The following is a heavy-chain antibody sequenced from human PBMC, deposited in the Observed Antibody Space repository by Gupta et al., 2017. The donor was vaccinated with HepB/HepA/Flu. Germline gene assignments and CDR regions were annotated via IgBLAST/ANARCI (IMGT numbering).Heavy chain of an antibody. D-gene: IGHD4-11*01. Sequence: QLQESGPRLVKPSETLSLICTVSGASMNSRNHYWGWIRQPPGKGLAFVGIFYSGGNSNINPALRSRLTMSLDTSKNQLSLNLTSATAADTAVYYCARGDMTTRYFDYWGQGFLVSVSS. CDR2: FYSGGNS. J-gene: IGHJ4*02. CDR3: ARGDMTTRYFDY. CDR1: GASMNSRNHY. V-gene: IGHV4-39*01.